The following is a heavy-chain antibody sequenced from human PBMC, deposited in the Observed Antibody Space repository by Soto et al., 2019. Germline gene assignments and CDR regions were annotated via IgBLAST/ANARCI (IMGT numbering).Heavy chain of an antibody. Sequence: VGSLRLSCAASGFTFSSYAMYWVRQAPGKGLEWVTGISYDGSNKYYTDSVKGRFTISRDNSKNTLFLQMNSLRAEDTAVYYCTKGSSNGIYSGFDYWGQGTLVTVSS. CDR2: ISYDGSNK. J-gene: IGHJ4*02. D-gene: IGHD2-8*01. CDR3: TKGSSNGIYSGFDY. V-gene: IGHV3-30*18. CDR1: GFTFSSYA.